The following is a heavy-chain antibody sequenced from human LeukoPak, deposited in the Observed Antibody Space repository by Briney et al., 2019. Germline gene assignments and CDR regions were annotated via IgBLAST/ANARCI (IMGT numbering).Heavy chain of an antibody. V-gene: IGHV3-7*04. D-gene: IGHD3-22*01. CDR2: INQDGSDQ. J-gene: IGHJ4*02. CDR3: ARDYSSGRDF. CDR1: GFTFSDYY. Sequence: PGGSLRLSCAASGFTFSDYYMSWIRQAPGKGLEWVATINQDGSDQYYVDSVKGRFTISRDNAKNSLDLQMNSLRAEDTAVYYCARDYSSGRDFWGQGTLVTVSS.